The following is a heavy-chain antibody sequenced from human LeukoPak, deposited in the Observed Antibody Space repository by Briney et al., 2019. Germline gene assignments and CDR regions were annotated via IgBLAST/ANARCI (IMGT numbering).Heavy chain of an antibody. D-gene: IGHD6-19*01. CDR2: IYIDGTT. Sequence: GGSLRLSCAASGFTVSSNYMSWVRQAPGKGLEWVSFIYIDGTTYYADSVKGRFTISRDNSKNTLYLQMNSLRAEDTAVYYCARVNLVVAGYFDYWGQGTLVTVSS. CDR1: GFTVSSNY. CDR3: ARVNLVVAGYFDY. J-gene: IGHJ4*02. V-gene: IGHV3-53*01.